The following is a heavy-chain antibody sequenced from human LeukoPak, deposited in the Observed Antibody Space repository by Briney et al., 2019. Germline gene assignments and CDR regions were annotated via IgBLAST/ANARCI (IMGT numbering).Heavy chain of an antibody. D-gene: IGHD6-13*01. Sequence: GESLKISCKASGYSFTTYWIGWVRQMPGQGLEWMGIIYPGDSDTRYSPSFQGQVTISADKSISTAYLQWSSLKASDTAMYYCASGSTWPRTRNFDYWGQGTLVTVSS. CDR3: ASGSTWPRTRNFDY. V-gene: IGHV5-51*01. CDR1: GYSFTTYW. J-gene: IGHJ4*02. CDR2: IYPGDSDT.